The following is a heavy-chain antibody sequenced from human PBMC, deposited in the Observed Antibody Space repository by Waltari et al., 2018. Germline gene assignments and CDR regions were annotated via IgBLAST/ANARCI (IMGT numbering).Heavy chain of an antibody. V-gene: IGHV4-4*02. CDR1: RGSISSSNW. Sequence: QVQLQESGPGLVKPSGTLSLTCAVSRGSISSSNWWSWVRQPPGRGLEWIGETYHSGSTNYHPSLTRRVTITVDKPKNQFFMKPGSVTDSGTAVYYCASLGLHFDYWGQGTLVTVSS. J-gene: IGHJ4*02. CDR3: ASLGLHFDY. CDR2: TYHSGST. D-gene: IGHD3-16*01.